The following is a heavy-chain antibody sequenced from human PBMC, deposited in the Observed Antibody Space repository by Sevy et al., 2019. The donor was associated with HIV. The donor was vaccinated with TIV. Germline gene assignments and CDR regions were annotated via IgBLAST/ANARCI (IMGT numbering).Heavy chain of an antibody. CDR3: ARERSCGGDCYYFDY. CDR1: GLNSDDYG. V-gene: IGHV3-20*04. Sequence: GGSLRLSCAASGLNSDDYGMSWVRQAPGKGLELVSAINWNGVGTSYADSVKGRFTISRDNAKNSLYVQMNSLRAEDTALYYCARERSCGGDCYYFDYWGQGTLVTVSS. CDR2: INWNGVGT. D-gene: IGHD2-21*02. J-gene: IGHJ4*02.